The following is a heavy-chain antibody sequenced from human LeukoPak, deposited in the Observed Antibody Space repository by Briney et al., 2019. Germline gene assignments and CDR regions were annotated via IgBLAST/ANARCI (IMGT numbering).Heavy chain of an antibody. CDR3: ARGGDGYTRDAFDI. CDR1: GGSISSYY. CDR2: IYYSGST. Sequence: SETLSLTCTVSGGSISSYYWSWIRQPPGKGLEWIGYIYYSGSTNYNPSLKSRVTISVDTSKNQFSLKLSSVTAADTAVYYCARGGDGYTRDAFDIWGQGTMVTVSS. J-gene: IGHJ3*02. D-gene: IGHD5-24*01. V-gene: IGHV4-59*01.